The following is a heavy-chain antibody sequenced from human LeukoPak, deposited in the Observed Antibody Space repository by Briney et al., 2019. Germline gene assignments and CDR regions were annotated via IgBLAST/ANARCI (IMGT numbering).Heavy chain of an antibody. J-gene: IGHJ4*02. CDR1: GFTFATFG. D-gene: IGHD1/OR15-1a*01. V-gene: IGHV3-30*18. CDR3: AKINNDDDY. CDR2: ISPDGNIE. Sequence: GGSLRLSCAASGFTFATFGIHWVRQAPGKGLEWVAAISPDGNIEYYTDSVKGRFTISRDNSKNMIYLQMNSLRGEDSAVYYCAKINNDDDYWGQGTLVTVSS.